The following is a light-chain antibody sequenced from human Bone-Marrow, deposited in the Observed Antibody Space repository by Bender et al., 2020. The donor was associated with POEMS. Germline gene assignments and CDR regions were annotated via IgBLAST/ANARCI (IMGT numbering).Light chain of an antibody. V-gene: IGLV2-14*03. CDR1: SSDIGGYNY. J-gene: IGLJ2*01. Sequence: QSVLTQPASVSGSPGQSLTISCTGTSSDIGGYNYVSWYQQRPGKAPQLLIYDVNNRPSGISSRFSGSKSGDTASLTISGLQADDEADYYCSSYTSSSASFVVFGGGTKLTVL. CDR3: SSYTSSSASFVV. CDR2: DVN.